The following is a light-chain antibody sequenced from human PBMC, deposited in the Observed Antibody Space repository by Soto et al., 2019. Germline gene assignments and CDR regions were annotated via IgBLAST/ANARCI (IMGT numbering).Light chain of an antibody. Sequence: QSVLTQPASVSGSPGQSITISCTGTSSDVGNYIFVSWYRQHPGKAPKLMIYDINNRPSGVSNRFSGSKSGSTASLTISGLQAEDEADYYCVSYTTSASYVFGTGTKATVL. CDR2: DIN. CDR3: VSYTTSASYV. CDR1: SSDVGNYIF. J-gene: IGLJ1*01. V-gene: IGLV2-14*01.